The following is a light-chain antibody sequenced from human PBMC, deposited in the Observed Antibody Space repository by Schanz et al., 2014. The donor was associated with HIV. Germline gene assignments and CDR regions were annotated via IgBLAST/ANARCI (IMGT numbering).Light chain of an antibody. Sequence: QSVLPQPASVSGSPGQSITISCTGTSSDVGGYNLVSWYQHHPDKAPKLIIYEGTKRPSGVSDRFSGSKSGNTASLTISGLQAEDEADYYCQSSDSSLSAVVFGGGTKLTVL. CDR3: QSSDSSLSAVV. CDR2: EGT. J-gene: IGLJ2*01. CDR1: SSDVGGYNL. V-gene: IGLV2-14*02.